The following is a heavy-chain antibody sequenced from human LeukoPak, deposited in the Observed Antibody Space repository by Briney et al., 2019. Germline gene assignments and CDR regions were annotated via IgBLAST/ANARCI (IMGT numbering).Heavy chain of an antibody. CDR1: GFTFSDYY. D-gene: IGHD2-2*02. CDR2: ISSSGDTI. J-gene: IGHJ4*02. V-gene: IGHV3-11*01. Sequence: GGSLRLSCAASGFTFSDYYMTWIRQAPGKGLECISYISSSGDTIYYADSVKGRFTISRDNAKKSLFLQMNSLRAEDTAVYYCAKWRERYCSSASCYTLDSWGPGTLVTVSS. CDR3: AKWRERYCSSASCYTLDS.